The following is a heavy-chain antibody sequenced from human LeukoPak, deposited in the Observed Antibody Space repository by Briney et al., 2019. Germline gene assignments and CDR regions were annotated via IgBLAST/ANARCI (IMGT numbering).Heavy chain of an antibody. CDR3: ARGGGMATITDY. CDR1: GYTFTSYD. J-gene: IGHJ4*02. Sequence: ASVKVSCKASGYTFTSYDINWVRQATGQGLEWMGWMNPNSGNTGYAQKFQVRVTMTRNTSISTAYMELSSLRSEDTAVYYCARGGGMATITDYWGQGTLVTVSS. D-gene: IGHD5-24*01. V-gene: IGHV1-8*01. CDR2: MNPNSGNT.